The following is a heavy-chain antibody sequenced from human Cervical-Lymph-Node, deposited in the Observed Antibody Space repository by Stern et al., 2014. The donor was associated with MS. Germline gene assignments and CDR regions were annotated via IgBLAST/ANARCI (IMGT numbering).Heavy chain of an antibody. Sequence: EVQLLESGGGLVQPGGSLRLSCAASGFTFSSYDMHWVRQATGKGLEWVSAIGTAGDTYYPGSVKGRFTISRENAKNSLYLQMNSLRAGDTAVYYCARAISRGYTYGAYYFDYWGQGTLVTVSS. V-gene: IGHV3-13*01. CDR1: GFTFSSYD. CDR2: IGTAGDT. CDR3: ARAISRGYTYGAYYFDY. D-gene: IGHD5-18*01. J-gene: IGHJ4*02.